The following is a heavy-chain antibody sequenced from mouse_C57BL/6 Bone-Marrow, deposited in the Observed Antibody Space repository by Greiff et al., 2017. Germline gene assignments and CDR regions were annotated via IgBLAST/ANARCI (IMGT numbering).Heavy chain of an antibody. Sequence: VQLLQSGAELMKPGASVTLSCKATGYTFTGYWIEWVKQTPGHGLEWIGEILPGSGSTNYNEKFNGQATFTAYTSYNTAYMQRSSLTTEDSAIYYCASKGVYSYAMDYWGQGTSVTVSS. V-gene: IGHV1-9*01. J-gene: IGHJ4*01. D-gene: IGHD1-1*01. CDR1: GYTFTGYW. CDR3: ASKGVYSYAMDY. CDR2: ILPGSGST.